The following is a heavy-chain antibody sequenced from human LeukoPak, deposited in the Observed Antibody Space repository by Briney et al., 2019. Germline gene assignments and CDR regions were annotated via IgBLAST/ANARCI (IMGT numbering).Heavy chain of an antibody. CDR1: GGSISSGDYY. V-gene: IGHV4-30-4*01. CDR3: ARLQRGWFDP. CDR2: IYYSGST. Sequence: SETLSLTCTVSGGSISSGDYYWSWIRQPPGKGLEGIGYIYYSGSTYYNPSLKSRVTISVDTSKNQFSLKLSSVTAADTAVYYCARLQRGWFDPWGQGTLVTVSS. J-gene: IGHJ5*02.